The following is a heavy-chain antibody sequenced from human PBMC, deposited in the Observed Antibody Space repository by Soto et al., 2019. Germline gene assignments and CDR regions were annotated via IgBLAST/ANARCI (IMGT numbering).Heavy chain of an antibody. V-gene: IGHV4-39*01. J-gene: IGHJ6*02. CDR3: SSRLGHGYAMDV. Sequence: QLQLQESGPGLVKPPETLSLTCTVSGASINSGTYYWSWIRQPPGKGLEWIATIYYSGSTYYNPSLKSRVSISEDTSKNQFSLKLSSVTAADTAVYYCSSRLGHGYAMDVWGQGSTVTVSS. CDR1: GASINSGTYY. CDR2: IYYSGST.